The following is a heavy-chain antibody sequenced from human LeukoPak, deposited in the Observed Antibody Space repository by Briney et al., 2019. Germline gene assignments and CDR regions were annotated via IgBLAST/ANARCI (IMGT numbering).Heavy chain of an antibody. CDR3: ARDLRAPVAGYDRHYYYYYYGMDV. CDR1: GGSISSVGYY. D-gene: IGHD6-19*01. V-gene: IGHV4-31*03. Sequence: PSETLSLTCTVSGGSISSVGYYWSWIRQHPGKGLEWIGYIYYSGSTYYNPSLKSRVTISVDTSKNQFSLKLSSVTAADTAVYYCARDLRAPVAGYDRHYYYYYYGMDVWGQGTTVTVSS. CDR2: IYYSGST. J-gene: IGHJ6*02.